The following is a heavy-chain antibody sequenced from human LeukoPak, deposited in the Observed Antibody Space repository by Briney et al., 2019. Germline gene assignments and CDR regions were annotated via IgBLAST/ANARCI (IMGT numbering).Heavy chain of an antibody. J-gene: IGHJ5*02. CDR3: ARGGLPARSWFDP. Sequence: ASVKVSCKASGYTFTSYYMNWVRQAPGQGLEWTGIINPSSGRTTYAQKFQGRVTMTRDTSTSTVYMELTSLRSEDTAVFYCARGGLPARSWFDPWGQGTLVTVSS. CDR2: INPSSGRT. D-gene: IGHD3/OR15-3a*01. CDR1: GYTFTSYY. V-gene: IGHV1-46*01.